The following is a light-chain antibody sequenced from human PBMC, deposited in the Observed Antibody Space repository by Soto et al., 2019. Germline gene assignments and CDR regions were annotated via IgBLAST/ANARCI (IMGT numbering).Light chain of an antibody. CDR2: GTS. J-gene: IGKJ1*01. CDR3: QQYGSWT. CDR1: QTISSQY. V-gene: IGKV3-20*01. Sequence: TXXXGXXXXSPGXRATLSCRXSQTISSQYLAWHQQKHGQAPSLLIYGTSSRATGTPDRFSGSGSGTDFTLTISRLEPEDSAIYYCQQYGSWTFGQGTKVEIK.